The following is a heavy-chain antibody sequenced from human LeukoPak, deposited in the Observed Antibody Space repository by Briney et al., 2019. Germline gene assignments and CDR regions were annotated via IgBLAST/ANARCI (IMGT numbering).Heavy chain of an antibody. CDR1: GYTFTGYY. Sequence: ASVKVSCKASGYTFTGYYMHWVRQAPGQGLEWMGWINPNSGGTNYAQKFQGRVTMTRDTSISTAYMELSRLRSDDTAVYYCARGGGIAAPWRHMMTHDAFDIWGQGTMVTVSS. CDR3: ARGGGIAAPWRHMMTHDAFDI. D-gene: IGHD6-13*01. V-gene: IGHV1-2*02. J-gene: IGHJ3*02. CDR2: INPNSGGT.